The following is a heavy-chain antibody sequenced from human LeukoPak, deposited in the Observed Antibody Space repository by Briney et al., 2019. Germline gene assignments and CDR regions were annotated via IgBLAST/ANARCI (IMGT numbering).Heavy chain of an antibody. CDR3: ARVTMVRGVIITYLGAFDI. D-gene: IGHD3-10*01. CDR1: GFTVSSNY. V-gene: IGHV3-53*01. CDR2: IYSGGST. J-gene: IGHJ3*02. Sequence: PGGSLRLSCAASGFTVSSNYMSWVRQAPGKGLEWVSVIYSGGSTYYADSVKGRFTISRDNSKNTLYLQMNSLRAEDTAVYYCARVTMVRGVIITYLGAFDIWGQGTMVTVSS.